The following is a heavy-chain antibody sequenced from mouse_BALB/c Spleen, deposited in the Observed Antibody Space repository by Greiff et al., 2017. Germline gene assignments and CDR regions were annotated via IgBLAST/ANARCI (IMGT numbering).Heavy chain of an antibody. J-gene: IGHJ4*01. Sequence: EVQVVESGGGLVKPGGSLKLSCAASGFTFSSYAMSWVRQTPEKRLEWVASISSGGSTYYPDSVKGRFTISRDNARNILYLQMSSLRSEDTAMYYCASYGSSYNYAMDYWGQGTSVTVSS. CDR2: ISSGGST. V-gene: IGHV5-6-5*01. CDR1: GFTFSSYA. D-gene: IGHD1-1*01. CDR3: ASYGSSYNYAMDY.